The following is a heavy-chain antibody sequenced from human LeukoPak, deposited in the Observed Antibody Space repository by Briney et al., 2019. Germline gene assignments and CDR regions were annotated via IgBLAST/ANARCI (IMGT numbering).Heavy chain of an antibody. CDR1: GFTFSTYG. Sequence: GGSLRLSCAASGFTFSTYGMHWVRQAPGEGLEWVAVIWSDGSNKCYADSVKGRFTISRDNSKNTLYLQMNSLRAEDTAVYFCARASGSFDYWGQGTLVTVSS. J-gene: IGHJ4*02. CDR3: ARASGSFDY. D-gene: IGHD1-26*01. V-gene: IGHV3-33*01. CDR2: IWSDGSNK.